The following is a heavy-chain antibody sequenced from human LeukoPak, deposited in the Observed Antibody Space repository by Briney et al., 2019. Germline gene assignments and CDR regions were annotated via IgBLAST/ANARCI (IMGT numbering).Heavy chain of an antibody. J-gene: IGHJ4*02. Sequence: GGSLRLSCAASGFTFSSYGMHWVRQAPGKGLEWVAVISYDGSNKYYADSVKGRFTISRDNSKNTLFLQMNSLRAEDTAVYYCAKGAWDLLLNYFDFWGQGTLVTVSS. V-gene: IGHV3-30*18. CDR2: ISYDGSNK. CDR1: GFTFSSYG. D-gene: IGHD1-26*01. CDR3: AKGAWDLLLNYFDF.